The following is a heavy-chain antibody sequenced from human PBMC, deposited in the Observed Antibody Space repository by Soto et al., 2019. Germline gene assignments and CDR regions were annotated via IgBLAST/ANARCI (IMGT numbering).Heavy chain of an antibody. V-gene: IGHV1-69*13. D-gene: IGHD2-15*01. Sequence: GASVKVSCKASGGTFSSYAISWVRQAPGQGLEWMGGIIPIFGTANYAQKFQGRVTITADESTSTAYMELSSLRSEDTAVYYCARDVNGVATLGYWGQGTLVTVSS. CDR1: GGTFSSYA. CDR2: IIPIFGTA. J-gene: IGHJ4*02. CDR3: ARDVNGVATLGY.